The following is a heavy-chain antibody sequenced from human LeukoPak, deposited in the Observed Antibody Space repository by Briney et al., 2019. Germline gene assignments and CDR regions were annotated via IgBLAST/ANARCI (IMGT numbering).Heavy chain of an antibody. CDR1: GFTFSSYD. Sequence: GGSLRLSCAASGFTFSSYDMYWVRQAPGKGLEWVAVISYDGSNKYYADSVKGRFTISRDNSKNTLYLQMNSLRAEDTAVYYCAKRGDHCSGGSCYSWYFDYWGQGTLVTVSS. V-gene: IGHV3-30*18. CDR3: AKRGDHCSGGSCYSWYFDY. J-gene: IGHJ4*02. D-gene: IGHD2-15*01. CDR2: ISYDGSNK.